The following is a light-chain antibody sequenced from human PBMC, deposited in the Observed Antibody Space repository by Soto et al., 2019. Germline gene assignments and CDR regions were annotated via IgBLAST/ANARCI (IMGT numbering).Light chain of an antibody. V-gene: IGKV1-5*01. CDR2: DVF. CDR1: QSITYW. Sequence: DIQMTQSPSSLSASVGDRVTITCRAIQSITYWLAWYQQKPGRAPKLLIYDVFNLQSGVPSRFSGSGSATEFPLTISSLQADYSVTYYYQQYNSFSFTFGQGTKLEIK. CDR3: QQYNSFSFT. J-gene: IGKJ2*01.